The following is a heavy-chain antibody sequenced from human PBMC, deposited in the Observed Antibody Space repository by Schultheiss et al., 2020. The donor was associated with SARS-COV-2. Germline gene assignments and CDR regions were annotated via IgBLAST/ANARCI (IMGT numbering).Heavy chain of an antibody. V-gene: IGHV5-51*01. J-gene: IGHJ6*02. Sequence: GGSLRLSCKGSGYSFTSYWIGWVRQMPGKGLEWMGIIYPGDSDTTYSPSFQGQVTISADKSISTAYLQWSSLKASDTAMYYCARYPVVPAAIGGPATHPLDYYYYYGMDVWGQGTTVTVSS. CDR1: GYSFTSYW. CDR3: ARYPVVPAAIGGPATHPLDYYYYYGMDV. CDR2: IYPGDSDT. D-gene: IGHD2-2*01.